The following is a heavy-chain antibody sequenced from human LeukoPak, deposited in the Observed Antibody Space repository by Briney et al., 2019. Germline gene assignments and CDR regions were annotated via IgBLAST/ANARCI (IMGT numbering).Heavy chain of an antibody. Sequence: ASVKVSCKASGYTFTSYGISWVRQAPGQGLEWMGWISAYNGNTNYAQKLQGRVTITTDASTSTAYMELRSLRSDDTAVYYCARELRYCSSTSCNNRWFDPWGQGTLVTVSS. V-gene: IGHV1-18*01. CDR2: ISAYNGNT. D-gene: IGHD2-2*02. CDR3: ARELRYCSSTSCNNRWFDP. J-gene: IGHJ5*02. CDR1: GYTFTSYG.